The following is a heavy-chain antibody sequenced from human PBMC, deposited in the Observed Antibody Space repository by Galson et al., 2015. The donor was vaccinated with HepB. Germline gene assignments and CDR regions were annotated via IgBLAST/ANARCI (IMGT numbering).Heavy chain of an antibody. CDR2: ISYDGSNK. J-gene: IGHJ4*02. V-gene: IGHV3-30*18. CDR3: AKDRRARNYGSGSYPTDGY. Sequence: LRLSCAASGFTFSSYGMHWVRRAPGKGLEWVAVISYDGSNKYYADSVKGRFTISRDNSKNTLYLQMNSLRAEDTAVYYCAKDRRARNYGSGSYPTDGYWGQGTLVTVSS. D-gene: IGHD3-10*01. CDR1: GFTFSSYG.